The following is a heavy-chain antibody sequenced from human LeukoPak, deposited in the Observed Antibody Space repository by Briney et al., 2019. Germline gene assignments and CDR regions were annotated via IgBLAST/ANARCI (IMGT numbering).Heavy chain of an antibody. Sequence: GGSLRLPCAASGFTFSSYGMHWVRQAPGKGLEWVAFIQYDGSNKYYADSVKGRFTISRDNSKNTLYLQMNSLRAEDTAVYYCAKDQRLSDTANYSDYWGQGTLVTVSS. CDR3: AKDQRLSDTANYSDY. D-gene: IGHD5-18*01. J-gene: IGHJ4*02. CDR2: IQYDGSNK. CDR1: GFTFSSYG. V-gene: IGHV3-30*02.